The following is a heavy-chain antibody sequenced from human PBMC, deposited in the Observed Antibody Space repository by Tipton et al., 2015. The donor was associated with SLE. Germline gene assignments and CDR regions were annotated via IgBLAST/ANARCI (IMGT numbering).Heavy chain of an antibody. CDR3: ARRGYDIPYYYYMDV. Sequence: GLVKPSETLSLTCAVYGGSFSGYYWSWIRQPPGKGLEWIGEINHSGSTNYNPSLKSRDTISADTSKNQFSLKLSSVTAADTAVYYCARRGYDIPYYYYMDVWGKGTTVTVS. J-gene: IGHJ6*03. D-gene: IGHD3-9*01. V-gene: IGHV4-34*01. CDR1: GGSFSGYY. CDR2: INHSGST.